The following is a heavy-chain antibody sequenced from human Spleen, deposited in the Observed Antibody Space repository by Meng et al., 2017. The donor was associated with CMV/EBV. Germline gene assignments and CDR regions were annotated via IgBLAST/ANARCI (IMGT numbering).Heavy chain of an antibody. D-gene: IGHD3-10*01. CDR2: ISYDGSNK. CDR1: FSSYA. J-gene: IGHJ4*02. CDR3: ARDGGDYYGSGSYYSYFDY. Sequence: FSSYAMHWVRQAPGKGLEWVAVISYDGSNKYYADSVKGRFTISRDNSKNTLYLQMNSLRAEDTAVYYCARDGGDYYGSGSYYSYFDYWGQGTLVTVSS. V-gene: IGHV3-30*04.